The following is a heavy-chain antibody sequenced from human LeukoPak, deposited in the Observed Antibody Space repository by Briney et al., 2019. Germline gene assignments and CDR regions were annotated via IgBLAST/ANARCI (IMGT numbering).Heavy chain of an antibody. J-gene: IGHJ4*02. Sequence: PSETLSLTCTVSGGSISSYYWSWIRQPPGKGLGWIGYIYYSGSTNYNPSLKSRVTISVDTSKNQFSLNLSSVTAADTAVYYCARHKPGPFDYWGQGTLVTVSS. CDR1: GGSISSYY. CDR2: IYYSGST. V-gene: IGHV4-59*08. CDR3: ARHKPGPFDY.